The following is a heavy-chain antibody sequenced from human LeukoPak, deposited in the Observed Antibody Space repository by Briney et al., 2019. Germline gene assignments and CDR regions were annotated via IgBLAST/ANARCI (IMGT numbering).Heavy chain of an antibody. V-gene: IGHV1-69*13. CDR1: GGTFSSYA. J-gene: IGHJ4*02. CDR3: ARGESYYYDSSGYPFDY. CDR2: IIPIFGTA. D-gene: IGHD3-22*01. Sequence: GASVTVSCTASGGTFSSYAISWVRQAPGQGLEWMGGIIPIFGTANYAQKFQGRVTITADESTSTAYMELSSLRSEDTAVYYCARGESYYYDSSGYPFDYWGQGTLVTVSS.